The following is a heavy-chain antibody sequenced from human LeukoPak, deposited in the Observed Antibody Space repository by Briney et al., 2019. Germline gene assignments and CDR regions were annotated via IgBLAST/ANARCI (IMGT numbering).Heavy chain of an antibody. CDR1: GFTFSNYG. Sequence: PGRSLRLSCAASGFTFSNYGMHWVRQAPGKGLEWVAVIWYDGSNKYYGDSVKGRFTISRDNSKNTLYLQMNSLRAEDTAVYYCARGPPNDYWGQGTLVTVSS. V-gene: IGHV3-33*01. J-gene: IGHJ4*02. CDR3: ARGPPNDY. CDR2: IWYDGSNK.